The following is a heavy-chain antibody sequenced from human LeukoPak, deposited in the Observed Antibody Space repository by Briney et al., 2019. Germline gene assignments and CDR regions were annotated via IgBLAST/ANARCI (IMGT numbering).Heavy chain of an antibody. J-gene: IGHJ4*02. D-gene: IGHD3-10*01. CDR1: GGSISSGDYY. CDR3: ASSITMVRGVIIV. Sequence: PSETLSLTCTVSGGSISSGDYYWSWIRQPPGKGLEWIGYIYYSGSTYYNPSLKSRVTISVDTSKNQFSLELSSVTAADTAVYYCASSITMVRGVIIVWGQGTLVTVSS. V-gene: IGHV4-30-4*08. CDR2: IYYSGST.